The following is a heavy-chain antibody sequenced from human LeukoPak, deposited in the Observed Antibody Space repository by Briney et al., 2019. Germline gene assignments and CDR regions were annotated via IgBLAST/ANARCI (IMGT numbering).Heavy chain of an antibody. J-gene: IGHJ4*02. CDR1: GFTFSSYS. D-gene: IGHD4-17*01. CDR3: ARDLNTDYGDYPGDY. V-gene: IGHV3-21*01. CDR2: ISSSSSYI. Sequence: GGSLRLSCAASGFTFSSYSTNWVRQAPGKGLEWVSSISSSSSYIYYADSVKGRFTISRDNAKNSLYLQMNSLRAEDTAVYYCARDLNTDYGDYPGDYWGQGTLVTVSS.